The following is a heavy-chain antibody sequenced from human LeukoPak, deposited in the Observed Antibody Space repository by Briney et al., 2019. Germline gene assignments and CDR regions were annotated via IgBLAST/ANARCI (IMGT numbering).Heavy chain of an antibody. CDR3: ALWELLDY. CDR2: INPNSGGT. CDR1: GYTFTSYD. D-gene: IGHD1-26*01. J-gene: IGHJ4*02. Sequence: ASVKVSCKASGYTFTSYDINWVRQATGQGLEWMGWINPNSGGTNYAQKFQGRVTMTRDTSISTAYMELSRLRSDDTAVYYCALWELLDYWGQGTLVTVSS. V-gene: IGHV1-2*02.